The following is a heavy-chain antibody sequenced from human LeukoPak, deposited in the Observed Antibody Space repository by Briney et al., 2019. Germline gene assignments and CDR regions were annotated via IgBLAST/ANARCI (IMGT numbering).Heavy chain of an antibody. CDR2: IYYSGST. J-gene: IGHJ4*02. V-gene: IGHV4-39*01. CDR1: GGSISSSNYY. Sequence: SETLSLTCTVSGGSISSSNYYWGWIRQPPGKGLEWIGSIYYSGSTYYNPSLKSRVTISVDTSKNQFSLKLSSVTAADTAVYYCARQSASDYYDSSDSFDYWGQGTLVTASS. D-gene: IGHD3-22*01. CDR3: ARQSASDYYDSSDSFDY.